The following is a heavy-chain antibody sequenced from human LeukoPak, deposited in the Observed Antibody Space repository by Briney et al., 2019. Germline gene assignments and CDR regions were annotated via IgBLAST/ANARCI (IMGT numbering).Heavy chain of an antibody. Sequence: EGSLRLSCAASGFNFSSYSMNWVRQAPGKGLEWVSCISTTSSHIYYADSVKGRFTISRDNAKNSLYLQMNSLRAEDTAVYYCVTDGADYYDSTGYPIYFDYWGQGTLVTVSS. CDR1: GFNFSSYS. CDR2: ISTTSSHI. J-gene: IGHJ4*02. CDR3: VTDGADYYDSTGYPIYFDY. V-gene: IGHV3-21*01. D-gene: IGHD3-22*01.